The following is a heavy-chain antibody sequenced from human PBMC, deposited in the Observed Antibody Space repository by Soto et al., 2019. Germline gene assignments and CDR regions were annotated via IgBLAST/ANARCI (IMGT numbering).Heavy chain of an antibody. CDR3: ARDAQESRGCPPYNWFDP. Sequence: QVQLVESGGGVVQPGRSLRLSCAASGFTFSNYAMHWVRQAPDKGLECVAVISYDGANKYYADSAKGRFTISRDNSKNTLYLQMNSLKPDDTAVYFCARDAQESRGCPPYNWFDPWGQGTLVTVSS. J-gene: IGHJ5*02. CDR2: ISYDGANK. D-gene: IGHD6-19*01. CDR1: GFTFSNYA. V-gene: IGHV3-30-3*01.